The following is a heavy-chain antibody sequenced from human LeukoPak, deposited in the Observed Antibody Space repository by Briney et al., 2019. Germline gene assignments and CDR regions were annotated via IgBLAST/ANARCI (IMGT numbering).Heavy chain of an antibody. CDR1: GFTFNTFG. Sequence: GGSLRLSCAASGFTFNTFGMHWVRQAPGKGLEWMAVTPFDGSNKYYADSVKGRFTISRDNSKNTLYLQMNSLRAEDTAVYYCAKDRIVGTTRFLDYWGPGTLVTVSS. CDR3: AKDRIVGTTRFLDY. V-gene: IGHV3-30*18. J-gene: IGHJ4*02. D-gene: IGHD1-26*01. CDR2: TPFDGSNK.